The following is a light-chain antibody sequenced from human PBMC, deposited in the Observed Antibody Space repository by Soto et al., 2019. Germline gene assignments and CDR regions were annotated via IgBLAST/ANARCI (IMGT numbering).Light chain of an antibody. CDR2: EVN. Sequence: QSALTQPASVSGSPGQSITISCTGSSSDVGSYKYVSWYQQHPGKAPKLMIFEVNKRPSGVPDRFSGSKSGNTASLTVSGLQAEDEADYYCSSYAGINNLGVFGTGTKLIVL. V-gene: IGLV2-8*01. CDR3: SSYAGINNLGV. CDR1: SSDVGSYKY. J-gene: IGLJ1*01.